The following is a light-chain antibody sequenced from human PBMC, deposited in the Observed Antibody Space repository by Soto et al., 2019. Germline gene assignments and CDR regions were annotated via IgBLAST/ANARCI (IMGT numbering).Light chain of an antibody. J-gene: IGKJ1*01. CDR3: QQYNNWPPWT. Sequence: DIVMTQSPATLSVSPGDRATLSCRASQSVSSNLAWYQQKPGQAPRLLIYAASTRATGIPARFSGSGSGTEFTLTISSLQSEDFAVYYCQQYNNWPPWTFGQGTKVEIK. CDR1: QSVSSN. CDR2: AAS. V-gene: IGKV3-15*01.